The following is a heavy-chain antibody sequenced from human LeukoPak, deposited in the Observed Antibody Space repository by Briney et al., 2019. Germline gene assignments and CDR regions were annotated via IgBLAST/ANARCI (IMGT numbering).Heavy chain of an antibody. CDR2: IYYSGST. CDR3: ARLVRYDFWSGYSLANYGMDV. CDR1: GGSISSYY. D-gene: IGHD3-3*01. J-gene: IGHJ6*02. Sequence: SETLSLTCTVSGGSISSYYWSWIRQPPGKGLEWIGYIYYSGSTNYNPSLKSRVTISVDTSKNQFSLKLSSVTAADTAVYYCARLVRYDFWSGYSLANYGMDVWGQGTLVTVSS. V-gene: IGHV4-59*08.